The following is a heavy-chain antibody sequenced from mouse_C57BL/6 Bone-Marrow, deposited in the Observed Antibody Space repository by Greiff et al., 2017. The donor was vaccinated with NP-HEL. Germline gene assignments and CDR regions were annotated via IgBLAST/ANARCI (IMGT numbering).Heavy chain of an antibody. CDR1: GFSFNTYA. Sequence: EVQLVESGGGLVQPKGSLKLSCAASGFSFNTYAMNWVRQAPGKGLEWVARIRSKSNNYATYYADSVKDRFTISRDDSESMLYLQMNNLKTEDTAMYYCVRHETGKGPYAMDYWGQGTSVTVSS. CDR3: VRHETGKGPYAMDY. V-gene: IGHV10-1*01. CDR2: IRSKSNNYAT. D-gene: IGHD4-1*01. J-gene: IGHJ4*01.